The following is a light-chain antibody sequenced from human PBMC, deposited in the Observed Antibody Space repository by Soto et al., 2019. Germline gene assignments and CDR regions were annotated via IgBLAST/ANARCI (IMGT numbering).Light chain of an antibody. CDR3: QQYNNWPLT. CDR2: GAS. V-gene: IGKV3-15*01. J-gene: IGKJ5*01. CDR1: QSVSSN. Sequence: EIVMTQSPATLSVSRGERATLWCRASQSVSSNLAWYQQKPGQAPRLLIYGASTRATGIPARFSGSGSGTEFTLTISSLQSEDFAVYYCQQYNNWPLTFGQGTRLEI.